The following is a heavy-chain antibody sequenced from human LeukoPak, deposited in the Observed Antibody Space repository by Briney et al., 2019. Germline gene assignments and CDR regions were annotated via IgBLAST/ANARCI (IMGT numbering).Heavy chain of an antibody. V-gene: IGHV4-4*07. CDR3: AGLWGSSSQIPYYYYGMDV. CDR1: GGSISSYY. D-gene: IGHD6-6*01. Sequence: PSETLSLTCTVSGGSISSYYRSWIRQPAGKGLEWIGRIYTSGSTNYNPSLKSRVTMSVDTSKNQFSLKLSSVTAADTAVYYCAGLWGSSSQIPYYYYGMDVWGQGTTVTVSS. CDR2: IYTSGST. J-gene: IGHJ6*02.